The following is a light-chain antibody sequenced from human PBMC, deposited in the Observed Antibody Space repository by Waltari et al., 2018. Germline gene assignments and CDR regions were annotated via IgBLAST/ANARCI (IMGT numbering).Light chain of an antibody. Sequence: IVMTQTPLSLPFTSGEPASISCWSSHSLLDSDGYTHLHWYLQKPGQSPQLLIYLGSNRASGVPDRFSGSGSGTDFTLKISRVEAEDVGVYYGMQTLQTPYSFGQGTKVEIK. CDR3: MQTLQTPYS. V-gene: IGKV2-28*01. CDR2: LGS. CDR1: HSLLDSDGYTH. J-gene: IGKJ2*03.